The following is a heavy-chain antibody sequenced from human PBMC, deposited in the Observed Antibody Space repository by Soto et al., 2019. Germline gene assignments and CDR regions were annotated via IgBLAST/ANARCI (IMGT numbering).Heavy chain of an antibody. CDR1: GFTFSSYS. CDR2: ISSSSSTI. D-gene: IGHD3-3*01. CDR3: AREADFLNWFDP. V-gene: IGHV3-48*01. Sequence: EVQLVESGGGLVQPGGSLRLSCAASGFTFSSYSMNWVRQAPGKGLEWVSYISSSSSTIYYADSVKGRFTISRYNAKNSLYLQMNSLRAEETAVYYCAREADFLNWFDPWGQGTLVTVSS. J-gene: IGHJ5*02.